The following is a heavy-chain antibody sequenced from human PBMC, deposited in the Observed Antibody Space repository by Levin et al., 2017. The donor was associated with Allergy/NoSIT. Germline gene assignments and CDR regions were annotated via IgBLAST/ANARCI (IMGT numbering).Heavy chain of an antibody. CDR1: GYTFTGYY. D-gene: IGHD2-2*02. Sequence: ASVKVSCKASGYTFTGYYMHWVRQAPGQGLEWMGWINPNSGGTNYAQKFQGRVTMTRDTSISTAYMELSRLRSDDTAVYYCARDLVADCSSTSCYTDRAEYYYYYYGMDVWGQGTTVTVSS. CDR2: INPNSGGT. V-gene: IGHV1-2*02. CDR3: ARDLVADCSSTSCYTDRAEYYYYYYGMDV. J-gene: IGHJ6*02.